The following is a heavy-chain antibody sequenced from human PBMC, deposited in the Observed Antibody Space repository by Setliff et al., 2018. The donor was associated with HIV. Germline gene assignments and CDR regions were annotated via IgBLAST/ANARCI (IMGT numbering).Heavy chain of an antibody. J-gene: IGHJ2*01. V-gene: IGHV4-39*01. Sequence: SETLSLTCTVSGVSITSTNFYWGWIRQPPGKGLEWIGSVSSGGNTYYNTSLKSRVTMSIDTSNNQFSLKLSSVIAADTSVYHCARLYLNSGGYWASTYQYLEIWGRGTLVAVSS. CDR2: VSSGGNT. CDR1: GVSITSTNFY. CDR3: ARLYLNSGGYWASTYQYLEI. D-gene: IGHD2-8*02.